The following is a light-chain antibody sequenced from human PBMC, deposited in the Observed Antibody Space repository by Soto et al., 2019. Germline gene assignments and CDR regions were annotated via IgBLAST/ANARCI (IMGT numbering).Light chain of an antibody. J-gene: IGKJ3*01. CDR2: AAS. CDR3: QQYYSYPPFT. CDR1: QGISSY. V-gene: IGKV1-8*01. Sequence: AIRMTQSPSSLSASTGDRVTITCRASQGISSYLAWYQQKPGKAPKLLIYAASTLQSGVPSRFSGSGSGTDFTLTISCLQSEDFATYYCQQYYSYPPFTFGPGPKWISN.